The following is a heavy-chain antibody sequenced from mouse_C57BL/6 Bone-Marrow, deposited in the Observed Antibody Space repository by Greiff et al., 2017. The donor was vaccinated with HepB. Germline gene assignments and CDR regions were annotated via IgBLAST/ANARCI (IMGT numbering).Heavy chain of an antibody. Sequence: ESGPGILQPSQTLSLTCSFSGFSLSTFGMGVGWIRQPSGKGLEWLAHIWWDDDKYYNPALKSRLTISKDTSKTQVFLKIANVDTADTATYYCARIASIFYGYPWFAYWIQVTLVTVSA. CDR1: GFSLSTFGMG. J-gene: IGHJ3*01. D-gene: IGHD2-2*01. CDR3: ARIASIFYGYPWFAY. V-gene: IGHV8-8*01. CDR2: IWWDDDK.